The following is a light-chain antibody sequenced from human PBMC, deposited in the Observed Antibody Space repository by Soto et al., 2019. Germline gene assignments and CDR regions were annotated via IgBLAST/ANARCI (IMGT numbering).Light chain of an antibody. Sequence: EIVMTQSPATLSVSPGERATLSCRASQSVSSNLAWYQQKPGQAPRLLIYGASTRATGIPARFSGSGSETESTLTISSLQSEDFAVYYCQQYNNWPLTFGGGTKVEIK. CDR3: QQYNNWPLT. V-gene: IGKV3-15*01. CDR2: GAS. CDR1: QSVSSN. J-gene: IGKJ4*01.